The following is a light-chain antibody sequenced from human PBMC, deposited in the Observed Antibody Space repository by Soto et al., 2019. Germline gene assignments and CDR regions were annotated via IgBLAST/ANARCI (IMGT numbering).Light chain of an antibody. CDR1: QSVRSN. V-gene: IGKV3-15*01. CDR3: QQYGSSPYT. CDR2: GAS. Sequence: EIAMTQSPATLSVSPGERATLSCRASQSVRSNLAWYQQKPGQAPRLLFYGASTRATGIPARFSGSGSGTDFTLTISRLEPEDFAVYYCQQYGSSPYTFGQGTKVDIK. J-gene: IGKJ2*01.